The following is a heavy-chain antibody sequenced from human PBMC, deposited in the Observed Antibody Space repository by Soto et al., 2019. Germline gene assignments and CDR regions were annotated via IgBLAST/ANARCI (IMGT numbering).Heavy chain of an antibody. CDR1: GDSLTNYY. CDR2: IRYSGYS. D-gene: IGHD3-10*01. V-gene: IGHV4-59*08. Sequence: QVQLQESGPGLVKPSETLSLTCTVSGDSLTNYYCSWFRQPPGKGREWIGYIRYSGYSAYTLALKRRVTMSMDTSKTQFSLMLESVTATDTAVYYCARHGFGPLHGLVDVWGQGTTVIVSS. CDR3: ARHGFGPLHGLVDV. J-gene: IGHJ6*02.